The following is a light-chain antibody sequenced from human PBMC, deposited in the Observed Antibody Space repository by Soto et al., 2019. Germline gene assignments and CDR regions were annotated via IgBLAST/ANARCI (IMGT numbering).Light chain of an antibody. J-gene: IGLJ1*01. Sequence: QSALTQPHSVSGSPGQSVTISCTGTSNDVGGYNYVSWYQQHPGKAPKLMIYDVSKRPSGVPDRFSGSKSGNTASLTISGLQAEDEADYYCCSYAGSYVFGTGTKVTVL. CDR3: CSYAGSYV. V-gene: IGLV2-11*01. CDR2: DVS. CDR1: SNDVGGYNY.